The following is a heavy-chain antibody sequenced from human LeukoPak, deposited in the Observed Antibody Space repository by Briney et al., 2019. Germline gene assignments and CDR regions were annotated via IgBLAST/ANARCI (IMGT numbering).Heavy chain of an antibody. CDR2: IKEDGSVK. J-gene: IGHJ4*02. Sequence: GGSLRLSCAASGITFNDNWMSWVRQAPGKGLEWVANIKEDGSVKYYVDSVKGRFSISRDNAKSSLYLQMNSLRAEDTAVYYCARGLPLLDYWGQGTLVTVSS. CDR1: GITFNDNW. D-gene: IGHD4-11*01. V-gene: IGHV3-7*04. CDR3: ARGLPLLDY.